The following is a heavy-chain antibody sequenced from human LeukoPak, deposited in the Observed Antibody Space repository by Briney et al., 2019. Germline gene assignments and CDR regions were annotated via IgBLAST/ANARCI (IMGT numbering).Heavy chain of an antibody. CDR1: GFTFSNAW. CDR3: AKDLLRFSVYGMDV. D-gene: IGHD3-3*01. J-gene: IGHJ6*02. Sequence: GGSLRLSCAASGFTFSNAWMSWVRQAPGKGLEWVSAISGGGGSTYYADSVKGRFTISRDTSKNTLDLQMNSLRAEDTAVYYCAKDLLRFSVYGMDVWGQGTTVTVSS. V-gene: IGHV3-23*01. CDR2: ISGGGGST.